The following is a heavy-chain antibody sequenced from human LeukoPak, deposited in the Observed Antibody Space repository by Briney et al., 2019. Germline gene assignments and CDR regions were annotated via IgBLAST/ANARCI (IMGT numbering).Heavy chain of an antibody. D-gene: IGHD1-1*01. Sequence: GGSLRLSCAASRFTFSSYGMHWVRQAPGKGLEWVAVISYDGSNKYYADSVKGRFTISRDNSKNTLYLQMNSLRAEDMAVYYCAKSGVSGNAFDIWGQGTMVTVSS. CDR3: AKSGVSGNAFDI. CDR2: ISYDGSNK. J-gene: IGHJ3*02. CDR1: RFTFSSYG. V-gene: IGHV3-30*18.